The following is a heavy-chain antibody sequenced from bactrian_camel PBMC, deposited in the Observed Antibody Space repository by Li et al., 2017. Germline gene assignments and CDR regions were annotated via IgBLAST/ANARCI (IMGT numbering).Heavy chain of an antibody. Sequence: HVQLVESGGGSVQAGGSLRLSCTASGYTSGTYCMGWFRQAPGKEREGVAAIYTYGGVALDTYYADSVKGRFSISKDNARNWLDLQMDSLEPGDTARYYCAADRRRHGPPSLRPGDFSVWGQGTQVTVS. J-gene: IGHJ4*01. CDR2: IYTYGGVALDT. CDR3: AADRRRHGPPSLRPGDFSV. V-gene: IGHV3S6*01. CDR1: GYTSGTYC. D-gene: IGHD3*01.